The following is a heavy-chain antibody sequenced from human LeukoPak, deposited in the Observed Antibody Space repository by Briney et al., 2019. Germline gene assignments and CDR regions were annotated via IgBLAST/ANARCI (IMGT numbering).Heavy chain of an antibody. V-gene: IGHV4-59*01. D-gene: IGHD3-16*01. CDR1: GGSISSYY. CDR3: ARALSYDYVWGSYSY. Sequence: SETLSLTCTVSGGSISSYYWSWIRQPPGKGLEWIGYIYYSGSTNYNPSLKSRVTISVDTSKNQFSLKLSSVTAADTAVYYCARALSYDYVWGSYSYWGQGTLVTVSS. J-gene: IGHJ4*02. CDR2: IYYSGST.